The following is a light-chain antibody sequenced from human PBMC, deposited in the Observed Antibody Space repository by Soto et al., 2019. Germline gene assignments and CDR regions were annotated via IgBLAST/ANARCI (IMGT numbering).Light chain of an antibody. CDR3: QHYNSYNFPRT. CDR1: QTISSW. V-gene: IGKV1-5*03. Sequence: DIQMTQSPSTLSGSVGDRVTITCRASQTISSWLAWYQQKPGKAPKLLIYKASTLKSGVPSRFSGSGSGTEFTLTISSLQPDDFATYYCQHYNSYNFPRTFGQGTKVDIK. J-gene: IGKJ1*01. CDR2: KAS.